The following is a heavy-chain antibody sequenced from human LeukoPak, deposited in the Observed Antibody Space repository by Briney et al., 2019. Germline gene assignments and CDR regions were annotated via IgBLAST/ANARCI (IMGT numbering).Heavy chain of an antibody. Sequence: PGRSLRLSCAASGFTFSSYAMSWVRQAPGKGLEWVSTLSGSGDITYYADSVKGRFTISRDNSKYTLYLQVNSLRAEDTAVYYCAKCRRVSNPYMDVWGKGTTVTVSS. V-gene: IGHV3-23*01. CDR2: LSGSGDIT. J-gene: IGHJ6*03. D-gene: IGHD6-13*01. CDR3: AKCRRVSNPYMDV. CDR1: GFTFSSYA.